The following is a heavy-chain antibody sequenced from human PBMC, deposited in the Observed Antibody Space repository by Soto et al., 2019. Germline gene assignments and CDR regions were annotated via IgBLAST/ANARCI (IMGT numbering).Heavy chain of an antibody. CDR1: GYTFTRYT. J-gene: IGHJ5*02. CDR2: INPDNGNT. Sequence: WAAVKVSCKASGYTFTRYTMNWVRQAPGQRLEWMGWINPDNGNTKSSQKFQDRVIITRDTSASTAYMDLSSLRSEDTAVYYCARGIATAQLDPWGQGTLVTVSS. V-gene: IGHV1-3*01. CDR3: ARGIATAQLDP. D-gene: IGHD2-15*01.